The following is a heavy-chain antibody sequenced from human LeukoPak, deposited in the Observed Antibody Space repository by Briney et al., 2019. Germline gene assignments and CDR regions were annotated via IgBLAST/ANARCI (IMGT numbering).Heavy chain of an antibody. CDR1: GFTVSSNY. V-gene: IGHV3-21*01. Sequence: GGSLRLSCAASGFTVSSNYMSWVRQAPGKGLEWVSSISSTSTSIYYADSVKGRFTISRDTPKNLLYLQMNSLRAEDTAVYYCARVSIAATGAFDYWGQGTLVTVSS. D-gene: IGHD6-13*01. CDR3: ARVSIAATGAFDY. J-gene: IGHJ4*02. CDR2: ISSTSTSI.